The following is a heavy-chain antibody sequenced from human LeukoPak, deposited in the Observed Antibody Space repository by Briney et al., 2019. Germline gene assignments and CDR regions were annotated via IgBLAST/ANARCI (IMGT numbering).Heavy chain of an antibody. CDR2: LNTNSGDT. J-gene: IGHJ4*02. D-gene: IGHD5-24*01. CDR3: ARGRDIEMTTMSGGSDY. CDR1: GYTFTGYY. Sequence: ASVKLSCKAYGYTFTGYYIHWVRQAPGQGLEWMGWLNTNSGDTNYAQKFQGRVSMTRDTSISTAYMDLNNLRSDDTAVYYCARGRDIEMTTMSGGSDYWGQGTLVTVSS. V-gene: IGHV1-2*02.